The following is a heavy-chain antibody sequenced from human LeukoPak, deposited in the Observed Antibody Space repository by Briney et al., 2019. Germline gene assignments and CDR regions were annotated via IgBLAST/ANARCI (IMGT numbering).Heavy chain of an antibody. CDR3: ARVGGYYYYMDV. J-gene: IGHJ6*03. CDR1: GFTVSSNY. CDR2: ISSGGIT. V-gene: IGHV3-53*01. D-gene: IGHD3-16*01. Sequence: GGSLRLSCAASGFTVSSNYMSWVRQAPGKGLEWVSIISSGGITYYADSVKGRFTISRDNSKNTLYLQINSLRAEDTAVYYCARVGGYYYYMDVWGKGTTVTISS.